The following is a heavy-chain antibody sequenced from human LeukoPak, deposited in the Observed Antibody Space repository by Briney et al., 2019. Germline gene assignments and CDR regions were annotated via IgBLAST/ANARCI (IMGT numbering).Heavy chain of an antibody. Sequence: PGGSLRLSCAASGFTFRSYAMSWVRQAPGKGLEWVSAIHASGGSTYYADSVKGRFTISRDNPKDTLYLQMNSLRAEDTAVYYCARRRDGYNYRDYWGQGTLVTVSS. CDR2: IHASGGST. CDR3: ARRRDGYNYRDY. J-gene: IGHJ4*02. CDR1: GFTFRSYA. V-gene: IGHV3-23*01. D-gene: IGHD5-24*01.